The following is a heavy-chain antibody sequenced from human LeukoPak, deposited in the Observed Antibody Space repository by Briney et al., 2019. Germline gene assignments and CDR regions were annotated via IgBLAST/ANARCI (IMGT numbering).Heavy chain of an antibody. CDR2: INHSGST. CDR3: ARARNYYDSSGFYYEGDAFDI. J-gene: IGHJ3*02. D-gene: IGHD3-22*01. CDR1: GGSISSYY. Sequence: PSETLSLTCTVSGGSISSYYWSWIRQPPGKGLEWIGEINHSGSTNYNPSLKSRVTISVDTSKNQFSLKLSSVTAADTAVYYCARARNYYDSSGFYYEGDAFDIWGQGTMVTVSS. V-gene: IGHV4-34*01.